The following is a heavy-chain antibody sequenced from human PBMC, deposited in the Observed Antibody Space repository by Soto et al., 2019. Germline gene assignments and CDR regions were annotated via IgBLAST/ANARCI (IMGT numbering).Heavy chain of an antibody. V-gene: IGHV1-69*15. CDR3: ARELPPAPGSFREDALDI. D-gene: IGHD6-13*01. J-gene: IGHJ3*02. Sequence: QVQLVQSGAELKKPGSSVKVSCQASGGTFSNYAISWVRQAPGQGLEWMGKIIPIFGTTSYAQNFRGRVTITADEYTTTAYMELSSLRSDDTALYYCARELPPAPGSFREDALDIWGQGTMITVSS. CDR2: IIPIFGTT. CDR1: GGTFSNYA.